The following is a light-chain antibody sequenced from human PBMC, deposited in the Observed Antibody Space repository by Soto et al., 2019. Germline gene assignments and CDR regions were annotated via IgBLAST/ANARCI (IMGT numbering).Light chain of an antibody. CDR1: SSDIGKSNL. V-gene: IGLV2-23*02. CDR3: CSFAPPDTLV. CDR2: EVT. J-gene: IGLJ3*02. Sequence: QSALTQPASVSGSPGQSITISCTGSSSDIGKSNLVSWYQQHPGKAPKLMIYEVTKRPSGVSDRFSGSKSGNTASLTISGLQADDEADYHCCSFAPPDTLVFGGGTKVTVL.